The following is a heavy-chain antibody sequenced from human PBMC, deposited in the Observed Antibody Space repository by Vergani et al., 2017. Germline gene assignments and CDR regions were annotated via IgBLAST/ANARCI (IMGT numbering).Heavy chain of an antibody. Sequence: QVQLVQSGAEVKTPGASVKVSCKASGYTFTSYYMHWVRQAPGQGLEWMGIINPSGGSTSYAQKFQGRVTMTRDTSTSTVYMELSSLRSEDTAVYYCAKVAAADAFDIWGQGTMVTVSS. J-gene: IGHJ3*02. D-gene: IGHD6-13*01. CDR3: AKVAAADAFDI. V-gene: IGHV1-46*03. CDR1: GYTFTSYY. CDR2: INPSGGST.